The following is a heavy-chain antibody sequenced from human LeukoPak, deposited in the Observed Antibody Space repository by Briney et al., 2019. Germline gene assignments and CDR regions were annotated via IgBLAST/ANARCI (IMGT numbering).Heavy chain of an antibody. Sequence: GGSLRLSCAASGFTFSSYSMNWVRQAPGKGLEWVSSISSSSYIYYADSVKGRFTISRDNAKNSLYLQMNSLRAEDTAVYYCARADLTIAAAGFDAFDIWGQGTMVTVSS. J-gene: IGHJ3*02. CDR2: ISSSSYI. CDR3: ARADLTIAAAGFDAFDI. CDR1: GFTFSSYS. D-gene: IGHD6-13*01. V-gene: IGHV3-21*01.